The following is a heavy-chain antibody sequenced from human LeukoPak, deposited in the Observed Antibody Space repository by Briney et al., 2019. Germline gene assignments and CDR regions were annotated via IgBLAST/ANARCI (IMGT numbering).Heavy chain of an antibody. J-gene: IGHJ4*02. CDR2: IKSKTDGGTT. D-gene: IGHD6-6*01. CDR3: ATFKGFVMEQLVY. Sequence: GGSLRLSCAASGFTFSNAWMSWVRQAPGKGLEWVGRIKSKTDGGTTDYAAPVKGRFTISRDDSKNTLYLQMNSLKTEDTAVYYCATFKGFVMEQLVYWGQGTLVTVSS. CDR1: GFTFSNAW. V-gene: IGHV3-15*01.